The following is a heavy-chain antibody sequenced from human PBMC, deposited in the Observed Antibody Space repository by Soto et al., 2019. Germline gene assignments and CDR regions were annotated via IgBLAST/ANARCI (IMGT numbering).Heavy chain of an antibody. CDR1: GYTFTGYY. Sequence: ASVKVSCEASGYTFTGYYMHWVRQAPEQGLEWMGWINPNSGGTNYAQKFQGWVTMTRDTSISTAYMELSRLRSDDTAVYYCARGDCSSTSCQIRPVHPSNAFDIWGQGTMVTVSS. CDR2: INPNSGGT. V-gene: IGHV1-2*04. D-gene: IGHD2-2*01. CDR3: ARGDCSSTSCQIRPVHPSNAFDI. J-gene: IGHJ3*02.